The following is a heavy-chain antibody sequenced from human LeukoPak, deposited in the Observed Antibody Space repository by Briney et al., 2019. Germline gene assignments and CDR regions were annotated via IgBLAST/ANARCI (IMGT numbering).Heavy chain of an antibody. J-gene: IGHJ4*02. Sequence: TSETLSLTCTVSGGSISSYYWSWIRQPPGKGLEWIGYIYYSGSTNYNPSLKSRVTISVDTSKNQFSLKLCSVTAADTAVYYCARHVGYSSSSPFDYWGQGTLVTVSS. V-gene: IGHV4-59*08. CDR3: ARHVGYSSSSPFDY. D-gene: IGHD6-6*01. CDR1: GGSISSYY. CDR2: IYYSGST.